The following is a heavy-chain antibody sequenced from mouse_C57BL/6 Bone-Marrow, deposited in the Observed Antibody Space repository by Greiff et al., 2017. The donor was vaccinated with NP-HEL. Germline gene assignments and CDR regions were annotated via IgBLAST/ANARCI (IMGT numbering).Heavy chain of an antibody. J-gene: IGHJ1*03. D-gene: IGHD1-1*01. Sequence: QVQLQQSGAELVRPGTSVKMSCKASGYTFTNYWIGWAKQRPGHGLEWLGDIYPGGGYTTYNEKFKGQATLTADKSSSTAYMQFSSLTSEDSAIYYCARCTTVVGYFDVWGTGTTVTVSS. V-gene: IGHV1-63*01. CDR1: GYTFTNYW. CDR2: IYPGGGYT. CDR3: ARCTTVVGYFDV.